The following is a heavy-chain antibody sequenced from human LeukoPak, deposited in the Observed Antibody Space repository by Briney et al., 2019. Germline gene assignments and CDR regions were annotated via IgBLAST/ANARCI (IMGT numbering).Heavy chain of an antibody. J-gene: IGHJ6*04. V-gene: IGHV3-7*01. CDR1: GFTFMNNF. CDR2: IKQDGSET. D-gene: IGHD3-10*02. CDR3: AEVGITMTGGA. Sequence: GGSLRLSSADSGFTFMNNFMSWVRQVPGKGLECVANIKQDGSETHYADSVRGRFTISRDNAKNSRYLQMNSLRAEDTAVYISAEVGITMTGGARGKGNTVTISS.